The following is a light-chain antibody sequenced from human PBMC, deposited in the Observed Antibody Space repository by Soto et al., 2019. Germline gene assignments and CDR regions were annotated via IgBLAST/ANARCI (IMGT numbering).Light chain of an antibody. V-gene: IGKV1-12*01. J-gene: IGKJ1*01. CDR3: QQTLSFPPT. Sequence: DIQMTQFPSSVSASLGDRVTITCRASQAIDSWLAWYQQKPGEAPKLLIFTASLLHSGVPPRFSGSGSGTDVTLTMSSLQPEDFATYYCQQTLSFPPTFGQGTKVDIK. CDR2: TAS. CDR1: QAIDSW.